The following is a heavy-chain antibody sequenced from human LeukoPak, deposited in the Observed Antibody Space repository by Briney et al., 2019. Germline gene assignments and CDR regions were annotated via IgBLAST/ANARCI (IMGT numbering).Heavy chain of an antibody. V-gene: IGHV1-69*13. Sequence: GASVKVSCKASGGTFSSYAISWVRQAPGQGLEWMGGIIPIFGTANYAQKFQGRVTITADESTSTAYMELRSLRSDDTAVYYCASLSYYYDSTPRGQGTLVTVSS. J-gene: IGHJ5*02. CDR3: ASLSYYYDSTP. CDR2: IIPIFGTA. CDR1: GGTFSSYA. D-gene: IGHD3-22*01.